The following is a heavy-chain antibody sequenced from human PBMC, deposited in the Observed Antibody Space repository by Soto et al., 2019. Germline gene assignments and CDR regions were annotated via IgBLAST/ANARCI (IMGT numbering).Heavy chain of an antibody. V-gene: IGHV3-23*01. Sequence: EVQLLESGGGLVQPGGSLRLSCAASGFTFSSYALTWVRQAPGKGLEWVSAISSSGGTTYYADSVKGRFTISRDNSKNTLFLQMNSLRAEDTAVYYCAKGGHRNDYWGQGTLVTVSS. CDR2: ISSSGGTT. J-gene: IGHJ4*02. CDR3: AKGGHRNDY. CDR1: GFTFSSYA.